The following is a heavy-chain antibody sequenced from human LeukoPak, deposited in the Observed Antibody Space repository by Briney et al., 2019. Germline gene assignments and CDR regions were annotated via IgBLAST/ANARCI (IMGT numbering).Heavy chain of an antibody. V-gene: IGHV3-48*03. CDR3: AREGGYYDSSGYFDY. J-gene: IGHJ4*02. Sequence: GGSLRLSCAASGFTFSSYEMNWVRQAPGKGLEWVSYISSSGSTIYYADSVKGRFTISRYNAKNSLYLQMNSLRAEDTAVYYCAREGGYYDSSGYFDYWGQGTLVTVSS. CDR2: ISSSGSTI. D-gene: IGHD3-22*01. CDR1: GFTFSSYE.